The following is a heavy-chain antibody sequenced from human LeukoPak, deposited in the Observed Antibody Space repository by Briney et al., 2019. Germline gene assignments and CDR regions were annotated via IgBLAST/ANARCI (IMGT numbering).Heavy chain of an antibody. CDR3: ARATRSCSSTSCYNYYYYMDV. J-gene: IGHJ6*03. CDR2: VYTSGST. V-gene: IGHV4-4*07. Sequence: PSETLSLTCTVSGGSISSYYWSWIRRPAGKGLEWIGRVYTSGSTNYNPSLKSRVTISVDTSKIQFSLKMSSVTAADTAVYYCARATRSCSSTSCYNYYYYMDVWGKGTTVTVSS. CDR1: GGSISSYY. D-gene: IGHD2-2*02.